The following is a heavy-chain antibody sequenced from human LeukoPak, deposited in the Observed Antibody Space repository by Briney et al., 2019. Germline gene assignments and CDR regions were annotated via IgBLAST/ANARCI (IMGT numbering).Heavy chain of an antibody. D-gene: IGHD5-18*01. CDR3: ARILYSYGFSGTQKTPHNWFDP. CDR1: GVSISSSNW. Sequence: SGTLSLTCAVSGVSISSSNWWNWVRQPPGKGLEWIGEIHHSGSTNYNPSLKSRVTISVDTSKNQFSLKLSSVTAADTAVYYCARILYSYGFSGTQKTPHNWFDPWGQGTLVTVSS. CDR2: IHHSGST. J-gene: IGHJ5*02. V-gene: IGHV4-4*02.